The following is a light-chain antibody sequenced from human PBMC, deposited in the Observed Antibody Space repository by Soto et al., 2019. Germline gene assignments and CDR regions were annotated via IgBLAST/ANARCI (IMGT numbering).Light chain of an antibody. CDR2: DAS. J-gene: IGKJ4*01. CDR1: QTISSW. CDR3: QQYDNLPLT. V-gene: IGKV1-33*01. Sequence: DIQMTQSPSTLSGSVGDRVAITCRASQTISSWLAWYQQKPGKAPKLLSYDASNLETGVPSRFSGSGSGTDFTFTISSLQPEDIATYYCQQYDNLPLTFGGGTKVDIK.